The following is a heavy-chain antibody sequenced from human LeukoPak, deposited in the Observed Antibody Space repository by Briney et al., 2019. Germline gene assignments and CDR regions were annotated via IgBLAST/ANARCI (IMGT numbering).Heavy chain of an antibody. J-gene: IGHJ5*02. CDR3: AREGTYCSGGSCQTTFDP. CDR1: GGSISSYY. CDR2: IYYSGST. D-gene: IGHD2-15*01. Sequence: SETLSLTCTVSGGSISSYYWSWIRQPPGKGLEWIGYIYYSGSTNYNPSLKSRVTISVDTSKNQFSLKLSSVTAADTAVYYCAREGTYCSGGSCQTTFDPWGQGTLVTVSS. V-gene: IGHV4-59*01.